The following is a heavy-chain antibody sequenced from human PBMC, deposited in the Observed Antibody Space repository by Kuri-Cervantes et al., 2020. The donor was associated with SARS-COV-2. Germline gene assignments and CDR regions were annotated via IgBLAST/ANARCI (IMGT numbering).Heavy chain of an antibody. CDR2: ISGSGGRT. J-gene: IGHJ6*02. Sequence: GGSLRLSCTVSGGSISSSSYYWGWIRQAPGKGLEWVSVISGSGGRTNYSDSVKGRFTISRDNSKNTAYLQMNSLRAEDTAVYYCAKDTEVDYYYYGMDVWGQGTTVTVSS. D-gene: IGHD2-15*01. CDR3: AKDTEVDYYYYGMDV. CDR1: GGSISSSSYY. V-gene: IGHV3-23*01.